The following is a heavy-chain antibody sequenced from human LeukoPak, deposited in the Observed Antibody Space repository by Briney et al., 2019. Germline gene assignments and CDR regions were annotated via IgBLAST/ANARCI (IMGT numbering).Heavy chain of an antibody. J-gene: IGHJ6*02. CDR1: GYTFTSYG. CDR3: ARYCSSTSCYYYYYYGMDV. Sequence: ASVKVSCKAPGYTFTSYGISWVRQAPGQGLEWMGWISAYNGNTNYAQKLQGRVTMTTDTSTSTAYMELRSLRSDDTAVYYCARYCSSTSCYYYYYYGMDVWGQGTTVTVSS. CDR2: ISAYNGNT. V-gene: IGHV1-18*01. D-gene: IGHD2-2*01.